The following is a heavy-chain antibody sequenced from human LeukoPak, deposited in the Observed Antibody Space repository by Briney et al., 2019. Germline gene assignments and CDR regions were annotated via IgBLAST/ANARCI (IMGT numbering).Heavy chain of an antibody. CDR3: ARHRVGDYGIYYFDY. Sequence: SETLSLTCTVSGGSISSSSYYWGRIRQPQGKGLEWIGNIYYSWSTYYNPSLKSRVTISVDTSKNQFSLKLSSVTAADTAVYYCARHRVGDYGIYYFDYWGQGTLVTVSS. CDR1: GGSISSSSYY. CDR2: IYYSWST. D-gene: IGHD4-17*01. J-gene: IGHJ4*02. V-gene: IGHV4-39*01.